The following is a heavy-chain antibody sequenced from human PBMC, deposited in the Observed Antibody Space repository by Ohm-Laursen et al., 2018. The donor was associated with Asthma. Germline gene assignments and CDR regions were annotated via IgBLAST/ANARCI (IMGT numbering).Heavy chain of an antibody. D-gene: IGHD3-10*01. CDR3: ARDYGSGSYLGAFDI. J-gene: IGHJ3*02. Sequence: SDTLSLTCAVSGGSISSYYWSWIRQPPGKGLEWIGYIYYSGSTNYNPSLKSRVTISVDTSKNQFSLKLSSVTAADTAVYYCARDYGSGSYLGAFDIWGQGTMVTVSS. V-gene: IGHV4-59*01. CDR2: IYYSGST. CDR1: GGSISSYY.